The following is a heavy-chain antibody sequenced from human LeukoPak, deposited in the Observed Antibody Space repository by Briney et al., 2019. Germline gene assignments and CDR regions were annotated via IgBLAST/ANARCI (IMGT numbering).Heavy chain of an antibody. CDR1: GGSISSSSYY. D-gene: IGHD3-22*01. V-gene: IGHV4-39*01. Sequence: SETLSLTCTVSGGSISSSSYYWGWIRQPPGKGLEWIGSIYYSGSSYYNPSLKSRVIISVDASKNQFSLKLSSVTAADTAVYYCARHVGSGSYFDYWGQGTLVTVSS. CDR2: IYYSGSS. CDR3: ARHVGSGSYFDY. J-gene: IGHJ4*02.